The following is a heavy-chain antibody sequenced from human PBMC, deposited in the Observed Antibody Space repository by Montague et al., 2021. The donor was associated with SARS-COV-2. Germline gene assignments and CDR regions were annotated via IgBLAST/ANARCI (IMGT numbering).Heavy chain of an antibody. CDR3: ARVNKGYYQYPGGLSWFDP. CDR1: GGSITESS. CDR2: VDPRGGA. V-gene: IGHV4-34*01. Sequence: SETLSLTCAVYGGSITESSWTWIRQAPGKGLEWLGEVDPRGGATHRPSLRDRLTVSVDRPKNQVSLSLTSVNAADTAVYFCARVNKGYYQYPGGLSWFDPWGQGALVIVST. D-gene: IGHD3-10*01. J-gene: IGHJ5*01.